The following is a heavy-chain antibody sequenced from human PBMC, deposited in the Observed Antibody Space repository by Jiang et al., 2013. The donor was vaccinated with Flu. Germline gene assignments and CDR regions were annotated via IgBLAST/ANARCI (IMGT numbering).Heavy chain of an antibody. Sequence: VQLVESGPEVKKPGESLKISCKGSGYRFTSYWIVWVRQMPGKGLEWMGVIYPGDSDTTYSPSLQGQVTISADKSISTAYLQWSSLKASDTAMYFRAIRGFHCTNNVCSYYFDYWGQGTLVTVSS. V-gene: IGHV5-51*01. CDR1: GYRFTSYW. CDR2: IYPGDSDT. J-gene: IGHJ4*02. CDR3: AIRGFHCTNNVCSYYFDY. D-gene: IGHD2-8*01.